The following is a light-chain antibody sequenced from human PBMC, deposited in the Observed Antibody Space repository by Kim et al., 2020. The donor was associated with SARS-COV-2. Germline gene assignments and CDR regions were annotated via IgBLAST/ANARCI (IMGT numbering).Light chain of an antibody. CDR2: TNF. J-gene: IGLJ2*01. Sequence: GHRVNFSWSRSRANTESHTVNCYPPRPGTAPKLRIDTNFRRPSGVPDRFSGSKSGTSAYMAISGLQSEDEVDYYCAAWDNSLNGPVFGGGTKLTV. V-gene: IGLV1-44*01. CDR3: AAWDNSLNGPV. CDR1: RANTESHT.